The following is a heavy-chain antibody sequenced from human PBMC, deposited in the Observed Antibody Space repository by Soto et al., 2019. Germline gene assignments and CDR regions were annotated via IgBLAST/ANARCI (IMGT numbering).Heavy chain of an antibody. J-gene: IGHJ4*02. CDR1: GGSISSVGDY. Sequence: PSETLSLTCTVSGGSISSVGDYWDWIRQHPGKGLEWIGYISSSGSTYYNPSLRSRVTISVDTSKNQFSLRLNSVTAADTAVYYGATEDDDNNFFDNWGQGTLVTVSS. CDR2: ISSSGST. CDR3: ATEDDDNNFFDN. D-gene: IGHD1-1*01. V-gene: IGHV4-31*03.